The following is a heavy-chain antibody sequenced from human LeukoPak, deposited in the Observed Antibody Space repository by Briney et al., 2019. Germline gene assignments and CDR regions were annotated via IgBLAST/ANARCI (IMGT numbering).Heavy chain of an antibody. CDR1: GYTFTNYD. Sequence: EASVKVSCKASGYTFTNYDINWVRRATGQGLEWMGWMIPNSGNTGYAQKFQDRVTMTRNTSISTAYMELTRLTSEDTAVYYCARGDSGYFFYYGLDVWGQGTTVTVSS. V-gene: IGHV1-8*01. D-gene: IGHD3-10*01. J-gene: IGHJ6*02. CDR3: ARGDSGYFFYYGLDV. CDR2: MIPNSGNT.